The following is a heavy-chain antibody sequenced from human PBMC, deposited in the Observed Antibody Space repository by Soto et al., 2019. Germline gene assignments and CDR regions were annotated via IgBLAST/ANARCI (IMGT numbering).Heavy chain of an antibody. D-gene: IGHD2-15*01. CDR2: IKQDGSEK. CDR1: GFTFSSYW. CDR3: ARLVGYCSGGSCYTGAFDI. J-gene: IGHJ3*02. V-gene: IGHV3-7*05. Sequence: GGSLRLSCAASGFTFSSYWMSWVRQAPGKGLEWVANIKQDGSEKYYVDSVKGRFTISRDNAKNSLYLQMNSLRAEDTAVYYCARLVGYCSGGSCYTGAFDIWGQGTMVTVSS.